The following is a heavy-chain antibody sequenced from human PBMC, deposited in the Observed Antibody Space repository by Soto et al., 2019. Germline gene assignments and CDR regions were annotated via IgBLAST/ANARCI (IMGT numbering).Heavy chain of an antibody. CDR2: ITDSGGDT. J-gene: IGHJ4*02. CDR1: GFTFSSYA. Sequence: GGSLRLSCAASGFTFSSYAMSWVRQAPGKGLEWVSAITDSGGDTYHADSVKGRFTISRDNSKTTLYMQMNSLTAEDTAVYYCAIGSASSRIYYFVYWGQGTLV. V-gene: IGHV3-23*01. CDR3: AIGSASSRIYYFVY. D-gene: IGHD6-13*01.